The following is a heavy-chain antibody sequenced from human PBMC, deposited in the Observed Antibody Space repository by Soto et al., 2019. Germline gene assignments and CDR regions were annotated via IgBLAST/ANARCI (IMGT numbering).Heavy chain of an antibody. V-gene: IGHV3-15*07. CDR1: GFTFSNAW. CDR3: TTPRYGYSSGWYSGGY. Sequence: GGSLRLSCAASGFTFSNAWMNWVRQAPGKGLEWVGRIKSKTDGGTTDYAAPVKGRFTISRDDSKNTLYLQMNSLKTEDTAVYYCTTPRYGYSSGWYSGGYWGQGTLVTVSS. CDR2: IKSKTDGGTT. D-gene: IGHD6-19*01. J-gene: IGHJ4*02.